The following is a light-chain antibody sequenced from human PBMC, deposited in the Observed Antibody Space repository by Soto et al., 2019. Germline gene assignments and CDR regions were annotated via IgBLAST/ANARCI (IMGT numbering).Light chain of an antibody. CDR1: QSLLHSNGKTY. V-gene: IGKV2D-29*01. Sequence: DIVMTQTPLSLSVTPGQPASISCKSSQSLLHSNGKTYLYWYLQKPGQAPQLLIYEVSNRLSGVSDRFSGSGSGTDFTLKISRVEAEDVGVYYCMQTVQLPLTFGGGTKVEIK. CDR3: MQTVQLPLT. CDR2: EVS. J-gene: IGKJ4*01.